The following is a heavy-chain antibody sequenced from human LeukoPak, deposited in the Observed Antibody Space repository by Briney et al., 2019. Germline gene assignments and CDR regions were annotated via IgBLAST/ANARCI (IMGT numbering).Heavy chain of an antibody. J-gene: IGHJ5*02. CDR2: INSGAST. CDR3: AKEKMVMPPAWGLKWFDP. CDR1: GFTFSSYG. Sequence: GGSLRLSCAASGFTFSSYGMSWVRQAPGKGLEWVSGINSGASTYYADSVKGRFTISRDNSKNTVYLEMNSLRAEDTAVYHCAKEKMVMPPAWGLKWFDPRGQGTLVTVSS. V-gene: IGHV3-23*01. D-gene: IGHD2/OR15-2a*01.